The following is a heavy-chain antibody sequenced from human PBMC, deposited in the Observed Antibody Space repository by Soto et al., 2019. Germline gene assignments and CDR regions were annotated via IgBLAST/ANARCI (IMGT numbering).Heavy chain of an antibody. CDR3: ASSSPFHY. CDR1: SASLSSSTYY. V-gene: IGHV4-39*01. Sequence: AETLSLTCSVSSASLSSSTYYWSWIRQPPGRGPEWIGSIYYSGNTYYKPSLKSRVSISIDTSRNQFSLKLTSVTAADTGVYYCASSSPFHYWGPGILVTV. J-gene: IGHJ4*02. D-gene: IGHD6-6*01. CDR2: IYYSGNT.